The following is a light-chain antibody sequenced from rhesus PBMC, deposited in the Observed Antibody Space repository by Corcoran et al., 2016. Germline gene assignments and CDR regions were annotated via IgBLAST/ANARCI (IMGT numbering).Light chain of an antibody. Sequence: DIQMTQSPSSLSASVGDRVTITCRASQGITNDLAWYQQKPGETLKLLIYGASSLQSGIPSRVRGSGSGTDCTLTISSLQPEDFATYYCQHCSSTPYSFGQGTKVEIE. CDR1: QGITND. J-gene: IGKJ2*01. CDR2: GAS. V-gene: IGKV1-18*01. CDR3: QHCSSTPYS.